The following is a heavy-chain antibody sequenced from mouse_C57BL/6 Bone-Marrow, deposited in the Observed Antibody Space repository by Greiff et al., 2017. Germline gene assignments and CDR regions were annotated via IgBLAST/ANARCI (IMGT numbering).Heavy chain of an antibody. V-gene: IGHV1-81*01. J-gene: IGHJ1*03. CDR1: GYTFTSYG. CDR3: ARRLIYGSSLSYWYFDV. CDR2: IYPRSGNT. D-gene: IGHD1-1*01. Sequence: VQLQQSGAELARPGASVKLSCKASGYTFTSYGISWVKQRTGQGLEWIGEIYPRSGNTYYNEKFKGKATLTADKSSSTAYMELRSLTSEDSAVYFCARRLIYGSSLSYWYFDVWGTGTTVTVSS.